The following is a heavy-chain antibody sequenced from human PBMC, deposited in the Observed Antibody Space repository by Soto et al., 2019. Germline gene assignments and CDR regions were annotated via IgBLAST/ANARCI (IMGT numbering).Heavy chain of an antibody. D-gene: IGHD6-19*01. V-gene: IGHV2-26*01. J-gene: IGHJ5*02. CDR3: ARRHLAVAVSPWFDP. Sequence: QVTLKESGPVLVKPTEPLTLRCTVSGLSITDSEMGVSWIRKPPGQPLEWLAHIDSSGEKSYRTFLKSRLAISKDPSKSQIVLTMTNMDPADTATYYCARRHLAVAVSPWFDPWGQGIPVTVSS. CDR1: GLSITDSEMG. CDR2: IDSSGEK.